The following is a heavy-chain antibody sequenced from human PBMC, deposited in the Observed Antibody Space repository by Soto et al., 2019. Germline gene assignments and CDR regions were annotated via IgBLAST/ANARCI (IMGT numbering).Heavy chain of an antibody. Sequence: QVQLQESGPGLVKPSETLSLTCTVSGASISSYFWSWIRQPPGKGLEWIGYSYYSGSTNYNPSLKSRVTNAVDASNYQFYLKLSSVTTADPAVYYCARGHRYCSGGSCFLLDYWGQGTLVTVSS. V-gene: IGHV4-59*01. CDR2: SYYSGST. J-gene: IGHJ4*02. D-gene: IGHD2-15*01. CDR3: ARGHRYCSGGSCFLLDY. CDR1: GASISSYF.